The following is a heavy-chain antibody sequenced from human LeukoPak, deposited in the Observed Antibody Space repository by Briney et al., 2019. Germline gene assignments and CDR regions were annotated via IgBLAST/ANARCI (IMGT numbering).Heavy chain of an antibody. Sequence: SETLSLTCAVSGGSISSNSYYWGWIRQPPGQGLEWIGTIYQSGSTSYNPSLKSRVTISVDKSKNQFSLKLSSVTAADTAVYYCARLPDSSGWYWGTGSSYYYMDVWGKGTTVTVSS. J-gene: IGHJ6*03. CDR3: ARLPDSSGWYWGTGSSYYYMDV. D-gene: IGHD6-19*01. V-gene: IGHV4-39*07. CDR2: IYQSGST. CDR1: GGSISSNSYY.